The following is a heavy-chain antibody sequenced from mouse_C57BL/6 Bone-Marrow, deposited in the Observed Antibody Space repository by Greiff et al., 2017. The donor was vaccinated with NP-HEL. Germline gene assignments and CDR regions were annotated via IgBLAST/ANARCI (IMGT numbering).Heavy chain of an antibody. CDR1: GYTFTSYW. Sequence: EVQLQQSGTVLARPGASVKMSCKTSGYTFTSYWMHWVKQRPGQGLEWIGAIYPGNSDTSYNQKFKGKAKLTAVTSASTAYMELSSLTNEDSAVYYCTSNWDLGYFDYWGQGTTLTVSS. CDR2: IYPGNSDT. D-gene: IGHD4-1*02. CDR3: TSNWDLGYFDY. V-gene: IGHV1-5*01. J-gene: IGHJ2*01.